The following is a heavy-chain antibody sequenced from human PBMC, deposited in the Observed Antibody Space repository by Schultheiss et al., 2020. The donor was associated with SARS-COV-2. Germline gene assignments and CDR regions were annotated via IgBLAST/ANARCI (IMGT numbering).Heavy chain of an antibody. CDR2: IYTSGST. J-gene: IGHJ4*02. V-gene: IGHV4-39*07. D-gene: IGHD3-22*01. CDR1: GGSISSSSYY. CDR3: ARGWYYYDSSGYRFDY. Sequence: SETLSLTCTVSGGSISSSSYYWGWIRQPPGKGLEWIGSIYTSGSTNYNPSLKSRVTISVDTSKNQFSLKLSSVTAADTAVYYCARGWYYYDSSGYRFDYWGQGTLVTVSS.